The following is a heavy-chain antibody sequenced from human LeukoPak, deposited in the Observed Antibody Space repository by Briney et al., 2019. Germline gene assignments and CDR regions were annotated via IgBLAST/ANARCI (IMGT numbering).Heavy chain of an antibody. CDR2: VHPRTGGT. CDR3: ARDISRMAGLYYFDA. J-gene: IGHJ4*02. V-gene: IGHV1-2*02. CDR1: GYTFSEYY. Sequence: ASVKVSCKASGYTFSEYYMHWVRQAPGQGLEWMGWVHPRTGGTKSAQKFQGRVTMTLNTSITTACMELRSLTADDTAVYYCARDISRMAGLYYFDAWGQGTLVTVSS. D-gene: IGHD3/OR15-3a*01.